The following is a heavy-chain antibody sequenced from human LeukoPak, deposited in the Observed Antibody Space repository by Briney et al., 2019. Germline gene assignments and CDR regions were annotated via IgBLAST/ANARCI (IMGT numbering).Heavy chain of an antibody. CDR1: GSTFTSYW. D-gene: IGHD3-10*01. Sequence: GASLQISCQGSGSTFTSYWIGRGRQMPGTGLEWMGIILPSASDARYSPSFQGQVTISADKSINTAYLQWSSLKASDTAMYYCARHWHQAGDYWGQGTLVTVSS. V-gene: IGHV5-51*01. J-gene: IGHJ4*02. CDR2: ILPSASDA. CDR3: ARHWHQAGDY.